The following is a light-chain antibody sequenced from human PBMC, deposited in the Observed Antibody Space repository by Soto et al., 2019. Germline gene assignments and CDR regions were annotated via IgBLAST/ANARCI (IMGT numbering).Light chain of an antibody. CDR1: QSVSSY. CDR3: QQRSNWPPLT. V-gene: IGKV3-11*01. CDR2: DAS. Sequence: EIVLTHSPATLSLSLGERAALSGSASQSVSSYLAWYQQKPGQAPRLLIYDASNRATGIPARFSGSGSGTDFTLTISSLEPEDFAVYYCQQRSNWPPLTFGGGTKVDIK. J-gene: IGKJ4*01.